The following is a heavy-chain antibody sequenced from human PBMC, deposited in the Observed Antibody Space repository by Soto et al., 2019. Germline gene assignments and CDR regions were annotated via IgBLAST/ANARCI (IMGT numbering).Heavy chain of an antibody. Sequence: VPVKVYCKASGYTFPSYYMHWLRKEHGKGLVWMGIINPSGGSTSYAQKFQGRVTMTRDTSTSTVYMELSSLRSEDTAVYYCASRDIGARPSTNYFYYMDVWGKGTTVTVSS. CDR2: INPSGGST. CDR1: GYTFPSYY. CDR3: ASRDIGARPSTNYFYYMDV. D-gene: IGHD2-15*01. J-gene: IGHJ6*03. V-gene: IGHV1-46*03.